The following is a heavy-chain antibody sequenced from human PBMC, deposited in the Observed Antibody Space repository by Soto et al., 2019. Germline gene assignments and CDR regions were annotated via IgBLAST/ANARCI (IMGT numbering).Heavy chain of an antibody. Sequence: SETLSLTCTVSGGSISSYYWGWIRHPPGKGLEWIGYIYYSGTTSFFPSYNPSLRSRVTISEDTSKNQFSLKLLSVTTADTAVYFCAAGEASSRNLAPYYLDFWGQGTLVTVSS. CDR3: AAGEASSRNLAPYYLDF. CDR1: GGSISSYY. D-gene: IGHD6-13*01. J-gene: IGHJ4*02. CDR2: IYYSGTT. V-gene: IGHV4-59*01.